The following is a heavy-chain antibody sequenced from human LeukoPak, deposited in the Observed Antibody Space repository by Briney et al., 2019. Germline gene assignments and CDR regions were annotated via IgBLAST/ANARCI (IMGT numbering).Heavy chain of an antibody. CDR1: GFTFSDYY. CDR2: ISSSGSTI. CDR3: ARDSQYDILTGYPYYYYYMDV. D-gene: IGHD3-9*01. Sequence: GGSLRLSCAASGFTFSDYYMSWIRQAPGKGLEWVSYISSSGSTIYYADSVKGRFTISRDNAKNSLYLQMNSLRAEDTAVYYCARDSQYDILTGYPYYYYYMDVWGKGTTVTVSS. V-gene: IGHV3-11*04. J-gene: IGHJ6*03.